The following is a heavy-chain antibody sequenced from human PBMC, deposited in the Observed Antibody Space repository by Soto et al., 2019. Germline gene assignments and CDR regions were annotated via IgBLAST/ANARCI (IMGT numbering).Heavy chain of an antibody. Sequence: SETLSLTCAVSGYSISSGYYWGWIRQPPGKGLEWIGSIYHSGSTYYNPSLKSRVTISVDTSKNQFSLKLSSVTAADTAVYYCARGLSYYDSSGYLLWGQGTLVTVSS. D-gene: IGHD3-22*01. J-gene: IGHJ4*02. CDR3: ARGLSYYDSSGYLL. CDR1: GYSISSGYY. CDR2: IYHSGST. V-gene: IGHV4-38-2*01.